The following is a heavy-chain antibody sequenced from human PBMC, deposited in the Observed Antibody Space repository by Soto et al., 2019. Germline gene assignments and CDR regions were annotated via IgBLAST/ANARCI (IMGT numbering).Heavy chain of an antibody. J-gene: IGHJ5*02. CDR2: IYYSGST. V-gene: IGHV4-31*03. CDR3: ARASWNWFDP. D-gene: IGHD1-1*01. CDR1: GGSSISGGYY. Sequence: TLPLTCTVSGGSSISGGYYWSWIRQHPGKGLEWIGYIYYSGSTYYNPSLKSRVTISVDTSKNQFSLKLSSVTAADTAVYYCARASWNWFDPWGQGTLLTVSS.